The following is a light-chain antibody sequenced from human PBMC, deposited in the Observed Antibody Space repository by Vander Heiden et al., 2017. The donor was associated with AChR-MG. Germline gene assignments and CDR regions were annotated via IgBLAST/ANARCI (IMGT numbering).Light chain of an antibody. CDR3: QQYHNWPRLT. Sequence: EIVMTQYPDTLSVSLGETATLSCRASQTIDSNLAWYQLKPGQAPRLLIYDASTRASGISARFSGSGSGTAFTLTINSLQSEDFAIYYCQQYHNWPRLTFGGGTKVQIK. V-gene: IGKV3-15*01. CDR2: DAS. CDR1: QTIDSN. J-gene: IGKJ4*01.